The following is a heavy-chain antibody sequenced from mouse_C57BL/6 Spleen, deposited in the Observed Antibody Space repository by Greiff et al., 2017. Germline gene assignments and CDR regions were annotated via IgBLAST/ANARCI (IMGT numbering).Heavy chain of an antibody. CDR1: GYSITSGYD. CDR2: ISYSGST. Sequence: EVKLQESGPGMVKPSPSLSLTCTVTGYSITSGYDWHWIRHFPGNKLEWMGYISYSGSTNYNPSLKSRISITHDTSKNHFFLKLNSVTTEDTATYYCARAWDYNYFDYWGQGTTLTVSS. D-gene: IGHD2-4*01. J-gene: IGHJ2*01. V-gene: IGHV3-1*01. CDR3: ARAWDYNYFDY.